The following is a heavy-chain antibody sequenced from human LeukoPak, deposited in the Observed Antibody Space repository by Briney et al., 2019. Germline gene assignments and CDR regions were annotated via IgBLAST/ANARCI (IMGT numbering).Heavy chain of an antibody. CDR3: VRDRGTTTVRSFDI. CDR1: GFTFSSYE. CDR2: SSSSGSSI. Sequence: GGSLRLSCTASGFTFSSYEMNWVRQAPGKGLEWISHSSSSGSSIYYADSVKGRFTISRDNAKNSLSLQMNSLRAEDTALYYCVRDRGTTTVRSFDIWGQGTMVIVSS. V-gene: IGHV3-48*03. D-gene: IGHD4-17*01. J-gene: IGHJ3*02.